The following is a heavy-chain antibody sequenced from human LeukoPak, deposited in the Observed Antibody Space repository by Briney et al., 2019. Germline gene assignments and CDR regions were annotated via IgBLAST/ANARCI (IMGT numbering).Heavy chain of an antibody. V-gene: IGHV3-23*01. J-gene: IGHJ4*02. CDR3: AKSGSGYYI. Sequence: GGSLRLSCAASGFTVSTNYMNWVRQAPGKGLEWVSSITGSGRGDSTNYADSVKGRFTISRDNSKSTLYLQMNSLRAEDTAIYYCAKSGSGYYIWGQGTLVTVSS. D-gene: IGHD3-3*01. CDR2: ITGSGRGDST. CDR1: GFTVSTNY.